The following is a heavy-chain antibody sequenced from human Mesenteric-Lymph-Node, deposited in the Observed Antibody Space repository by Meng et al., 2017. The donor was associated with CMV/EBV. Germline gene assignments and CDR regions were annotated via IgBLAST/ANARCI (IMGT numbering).Heavy chain of an antibody. CDR3: ASRNYYASGSPDY. CDR2: IYYSGST. D-gene: IGHD3-10*01. Sequence: SGGSISSGGYYWSWIRQHPGKGLEWIGYIYYSGSTNYNPSLKSRVTISVDKSKNHFSLNLSSVTAADTAVYYCASRNYYASGSPDYWGQGTLVTVSS. V-gene: IGHV4-31*02. J-gene: IGHJ4*02. CDR1: GGSISSGGYY.